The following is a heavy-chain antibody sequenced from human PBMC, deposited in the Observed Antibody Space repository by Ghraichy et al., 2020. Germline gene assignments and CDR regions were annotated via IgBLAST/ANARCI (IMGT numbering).Heavy chain of an antibody. J-gene: IGHJ5*02. Sequence: GESLNISCAASGFTFSSYSMNWVRQAPGKGLEWVSSISSSSSYIYYADSVKGRFTISRDNAKNSLYLQMNSLRAEDTAVYYCARCCSGGSCSWGFDPWGQGTLVTVSS. CDR1: GFTFSSYS. V-gene: IGHV3-21*01. CDR3: ARCCSGGSCSWGFDP. D-gene: IGHD2-15*01. CDR2: ISSSSSYI.